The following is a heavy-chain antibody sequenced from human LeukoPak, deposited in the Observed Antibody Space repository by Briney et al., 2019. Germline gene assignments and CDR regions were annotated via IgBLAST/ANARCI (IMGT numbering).Heavy chain of an antibody. CDR2: IDSDGSST. CDR3: ARVKRSPITENPFDY. D-gene: IGHD1-14*01. CDR1: GFTFSNYY. V-gene: IGHV3-74*01. Sequence: PGGSLRLSCAASGFTFSNYYTHWVRQAPGRGLVWVSRIDSDGSSTSYADSVNGRFAISRDNAKNTLYLQMNSLRAEDTAVYYCARVKRSPITENPFDYWGQGTLVTVSS. J-gene: IGHJ4*02.